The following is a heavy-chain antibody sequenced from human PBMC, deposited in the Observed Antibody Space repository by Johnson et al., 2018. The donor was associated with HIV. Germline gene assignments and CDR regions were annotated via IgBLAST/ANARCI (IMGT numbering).Heavy chain of an antibody. V-gene: IGHV3-11*04. D-gene: IGHD5-24*01. Sequence: QVQLVESGGDLVKPGGSLRLSCVASGFVFSDSHMSWIRQAPGKGLEWISYISSGGRSIYYADSVRGRFTISRDNAKKSLFLQLNRLRAGDTAVYHCARGRGWWLQLGGAFDIWGQGTMVTVSS. CDR1: GFVFSDSH. CDR2: ISSGGRSI. CDR3: ARGRGWWLQLGGAFDI. J-gene: IGHJ3*02.